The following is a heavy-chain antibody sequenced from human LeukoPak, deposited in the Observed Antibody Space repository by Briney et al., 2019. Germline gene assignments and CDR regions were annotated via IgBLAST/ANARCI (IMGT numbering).Heavy chain of an antibody. CDR2: TRNKANSYTI. CDR3: VRGISSGWSNYYHSYYMDV. D-gene: IGHD6-19*01. CDR1: GFSISDHS. J-gene: IGHJ6*03. Sequence: GRSLRLSCAVSGFSISDHSMDWVRQAPGKGLEWVGRTRNKANSYTIEYAASVKGEFTISRDASRNSLFLQMDSLKTQDTAVYYRVRGISSGWSNYYHSYYMDVWGKGTTVTVS. V-gene: IGHV3-72*01.